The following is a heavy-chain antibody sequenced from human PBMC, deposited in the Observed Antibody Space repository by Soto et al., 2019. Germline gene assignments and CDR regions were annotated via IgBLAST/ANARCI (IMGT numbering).Heavy chain of an antibody. CDR3: XXXXXXXXXXXXXXYSDGLDV. V-gene: IGHV3-23*01. D-gene: IGHD6-13*01. Sequence: EVKLLESGGGLAQPGGSLRLSCVGSGFTFDSYAISWVRQAPGERLQWIAAISGSADGTDYAHSVRGRFTISRDNAKNTVHXQMXXXXXXXXXXXXXXXXXXXXXXXXXXXYSDGLDVWGQGTLVSVS. J-gene: IGHJ3*01. CDR1: GFTFDSYA. CDR2: ISGSADGT.